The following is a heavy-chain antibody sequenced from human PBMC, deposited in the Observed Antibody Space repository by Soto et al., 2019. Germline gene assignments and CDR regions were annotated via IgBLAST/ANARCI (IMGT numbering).Heavy chain of an antibody. CDR3: ARDRYSYYDFWSGSLPYYYFGMDV. CDR2: ISSSGSTI. CDR1: GFTFSDYY. D-gene: IGHD3-3*01. Sequence: GGSLRLSCAASGFTFSDYYMSWIRQAPGEGLEWVSYISSSGSTIYYADSVKGRFTISRDNAKNSLYLQMNSLRAEDTAVYYCARDRYSYYDFWSGSLPYYYFGMDVWGQGTTVTVSS. V-gene: IGHV3-11*01. J-gene: IGHJ6*02.